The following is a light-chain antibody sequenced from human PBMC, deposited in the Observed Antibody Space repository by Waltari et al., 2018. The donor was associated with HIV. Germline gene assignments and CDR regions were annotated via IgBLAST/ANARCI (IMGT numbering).Light chain of an antibody. J-gene: IGKJ2*01. CDR1: QTINSNY. CDR2: GAS. V-gene: IGKV3-20*01. CDR3: QQYGSSPYT. Sequence: IVLAQYSGTLAVPPGERVTLSCSASQTINSNYLAWYQQKPGQAPRLLIYGASTRATGIPDRFSGSGSGTDFTLAISRLEPEDFAVYYCQQYGSSPYTFGQGTKLEIK.